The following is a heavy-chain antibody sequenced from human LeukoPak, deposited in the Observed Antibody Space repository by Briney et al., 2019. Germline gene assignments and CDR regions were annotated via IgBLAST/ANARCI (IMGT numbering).Heavy chain of an antibody. D-gene: IGHD6-13*01. CDR2: IYHSGGT. CDR1: GGSISSGGYS. J-gene: IGHJ3*02. Sequence: SETLSLTCAVSGGSISSGGYSWSWIRQPPGKGLEWIGYIYHSGGTYYNPSLKSRVTISVDRSKNQFSLKLSSVTAADTAVYYCARAPRIARSIFNIGGKGKMVTVSS. V-gene: IGHV4-30-2*01. CDR3: ARAPRIARSIFNI.